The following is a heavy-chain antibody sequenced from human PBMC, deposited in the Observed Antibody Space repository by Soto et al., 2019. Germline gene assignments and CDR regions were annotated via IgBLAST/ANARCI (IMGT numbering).Heavy chain of an antibody. CDR1: GFTFSSYA. V-gene: IGHV3-30-3*01. CDR2: ISYDGNNK. D-gene: IGHD2-15*01. Sequence: QVQLVESGGGVVQPGRSLRLSCAASGFTFSSYAMYWVRQAPGKGLEWVAVISYDGNNKYYADSVKGRFTISRDNSKNTLYLQMKSLRAEDTAVYYCARAECDGGSCYTLVGLRYGMDVW. CDR3: ARAECDGGSCYTLVGLRYGMDV. J-gene: IGHJ6*01.